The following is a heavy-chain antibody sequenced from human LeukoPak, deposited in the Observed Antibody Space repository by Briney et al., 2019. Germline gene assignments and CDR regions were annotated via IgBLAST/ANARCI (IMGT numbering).Heavy chain of an antibody. CDR2: IYASGST. D-gene: IGHD3-22*01. Sequence: SETLSLTCAVSGGSISSDGYYWTWIRQPAGKGLEWIGRIYASGSTNYNPSLKSRVTISVDTSKNQFSLKVSSVTAADTAVYYCARSSGYYFEYFHHWGQGTLVTVSS. V-gene: IGHV4-61*02. CDR1: GGSISSDGYY. J-gene: IGHJ1*01. CDR3: ARSSGYYFEYFHH.